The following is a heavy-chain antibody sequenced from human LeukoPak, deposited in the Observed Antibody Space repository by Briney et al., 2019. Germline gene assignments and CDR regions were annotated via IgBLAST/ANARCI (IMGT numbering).Heavy chain of an antibody. CDR2: IIPISGTT. V-gene: IGHV1-69*05. J-gene: IGHJ6*03. Sequence: SVKVSCKASGVSFRDYTINWVRQAPGQGLGWMGAIIPISGTTNYAQRLQGRVTLTMDDSATTAFMEMSSLRSEDTAVYYCASRFTARQLVPADYYHMDVWGKGTTVFVSS. CDR3: ASRFTARQLVPADYYHMDV. D-gene: IGHD6-13*01. CDR1: GVSFRDYT.